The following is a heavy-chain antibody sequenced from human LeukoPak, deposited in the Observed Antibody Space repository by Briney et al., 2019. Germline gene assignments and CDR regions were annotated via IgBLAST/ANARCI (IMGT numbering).Heavy chain of an antibody. Sequence: ASVKVSCKASGGTFSSYAISWVRQAPGQGLEWMGGIIPIFGTANYAQKFQGRVTITADKSTSTAYMELSSLRSEDTAVYYCAREYSSSSGAFDIWGQGTMVTVSS. D-gene: IGHD6-6*01. CDR3: AREYSSSSGAFDI. J-gene: IGHJ3*02. V-gene: IGHV1-69*06. CDR1: GGTFSSYA. CDR2: IIPIFGTA.